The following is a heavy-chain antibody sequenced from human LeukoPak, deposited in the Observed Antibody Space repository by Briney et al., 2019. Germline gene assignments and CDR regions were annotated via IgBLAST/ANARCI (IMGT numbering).Heavy chain of an antibody. CDR2: IYPGDSDT. D-gene: IGHD3-22*01. CDR1: GYSFTSYW. Sequence: GESLKITCKGSGYSFTSYWIGWVRQMPGKGLEWMGIIYPGDSDTRYSPSFQGQVTISADKSISTAYLQWSSLKASDTAMYYCARHKSPSMYYYDSSTNWFDPWGQGTLVTVSS. V-gene: IGHV5-51*01. J-gene: IGHJ5*02. CDR3: ARHKSPSMYYYDSSTNWFDP.